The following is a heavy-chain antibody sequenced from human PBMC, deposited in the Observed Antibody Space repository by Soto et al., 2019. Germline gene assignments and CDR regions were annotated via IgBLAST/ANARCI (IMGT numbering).Heavy chain of an antibody. V-gene: IGHV1-69*13. D-gene: IGHD3-22*01. CDR1: GGTFSSYA. Sequence: SVKVSCKASGGTFSSYAISWVRQAPGQGLEWMGGIIPIFGTANYAQKFQGRVTITADESTSTAYMELSSLRSEDTAVYYCARDSSGRGSGYYGPWFDPWGQGTLVTVSS. J-gene: IGHJ5*02. CDR2: IIPIFGTA. CDR3: ARDSSGRGSGYYGPWFDP.